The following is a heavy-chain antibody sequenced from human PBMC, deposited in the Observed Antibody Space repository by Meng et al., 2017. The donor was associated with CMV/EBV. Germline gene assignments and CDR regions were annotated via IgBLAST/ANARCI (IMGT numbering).Heavy chain of an antibody. CDR1: GFTFSRYG. CDR3: AKDRCSSTSCYFALWY. Sequence: GESLKISCAASGFTFSRYGMQWVRQAPGKGLEWVAVIWYDGSNKYYADSVKGRFTISRDNSKNTLYLQMNSLRAEDTAVYDCAKDRCSSTSCYFALWYWGQGTLVTVSS. V-gene: IGHV3-33*06. D-gene: IGHD2-2*01. CDR2: IWYDGSNK. J-gene: IGHJ4*02.